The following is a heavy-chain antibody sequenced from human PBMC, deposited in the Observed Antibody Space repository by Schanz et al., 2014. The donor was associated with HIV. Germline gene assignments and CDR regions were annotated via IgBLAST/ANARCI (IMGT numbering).Heavy chain of an antibody. Sequence: EGQLGESGGGLVQPGRSLRLSCAASGFTFDDYSLHWVRPSPFPFLEWVSGISWNSGSIGYADSVKGRFTISRDNAKNSLYLQMNSLRAEDTALYYCAKETEQLRYLGYFDYWGQGTLVTVSS. D-gene: IGHD3-9*01. CDR1: GFTFDDYS. V-gene: IGHV3-9*01. CDR3: AKETEQLRYLGYFDY. J-gene: IGHJ4*02. CDR2: ISWNSGSI.